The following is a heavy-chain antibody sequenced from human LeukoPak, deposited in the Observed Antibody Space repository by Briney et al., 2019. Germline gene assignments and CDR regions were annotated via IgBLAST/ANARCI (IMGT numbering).Heavy chain of an antibody. CDR2: IYYSGST. CDR3: ARGGRSSTSCYYNWFDP. Sequence: SETLSLTCTVSGGSISSHYWSWIRQPPGKGLEWIGYIYYSGSTNYNPSLKSRVTISVDTSKNQFSLKLSSVTAADTAVYYCARGGRSSTSCYYNWFDPWGQGTLVTVSS. D-gene: IGHD2-2*01. V-gene: IGHV4-59*11. CDR1: GGSISSHY. J-gene: IGHJ5*02.